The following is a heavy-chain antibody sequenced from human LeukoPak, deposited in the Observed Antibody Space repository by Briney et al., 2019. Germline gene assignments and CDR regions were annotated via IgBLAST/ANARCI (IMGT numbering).Heavy chain of an antibody. J-gene: IGHJ6*02. V-gene: IGHV4-34*01. CDR3: ARSLAVYYDILTGYPPRYYGMDV. CDR1: GGSFSGYY. CDR2: INHSGST. Sequence: SETLSLTWAVYGGSFSGYYWSWIRQPPGKGLEWIGEINHSGSTNYNPSLKSRVTISVDTSKNQFSLKLSSVTAADTAVYYCARSLAVYYDILTGYPPRYYGMDVWGQGTTVTVSS. D-gene: IGHD3-9*01.